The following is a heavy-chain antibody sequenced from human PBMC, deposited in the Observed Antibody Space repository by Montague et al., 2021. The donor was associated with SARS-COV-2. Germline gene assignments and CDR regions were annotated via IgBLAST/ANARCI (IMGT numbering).Heavy chain of an antibody. J-gene: IGHJ4*02. CDR1: GGSFSGYY. CDR2: INHSGST. CDR3: ASWSESDSWYQASLDY. V-gene: IGHV4-34*01. Sequence: SETLSLTCAVYGGSFSGYYWSWIRQPPGKGLEWIGEINHSGSTNYNPSLKSRVTISVDTSKNQFSLRLSSVTAADTAIYYCASWSESDSWYQASLDYWGQGTLSTVSS. D-gene: IGHD6-13*01.